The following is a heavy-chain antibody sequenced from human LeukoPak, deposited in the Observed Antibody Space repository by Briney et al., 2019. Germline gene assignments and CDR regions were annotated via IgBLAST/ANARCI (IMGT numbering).Heavy chain of an antibody. CDR3: ARKKFRLGELSSKINGAFDI. Sequence: SETLSLTCAIYSESFSGYFWSWIRQPPGKGLEWIGEINYSGSTNYNPSLKSRVTISVDTSKNQFSLKLSSVTAADTAVYYCARKKFRLGELSSKINGAFDIWGQGTMVTVSS. V-gene: IGHV4-34*01. J-gene: IGHJ3*02. D-gene: IGHD3-16*02. CDR2: INYSGST. CDR1: SESFSGYF.